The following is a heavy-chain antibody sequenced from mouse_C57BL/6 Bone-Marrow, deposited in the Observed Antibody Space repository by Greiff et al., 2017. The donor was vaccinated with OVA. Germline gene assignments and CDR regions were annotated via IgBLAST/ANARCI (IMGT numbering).Heavy chain of an antibody. V-gene: IGHV12-3*01. J-gene: IGHJ3*01. Sequence: VKLQESGPGLVKPSQSLFLPCSITGFPITSGYYWIWIRQSPGKPLEWLGYITPSGETFSNPSLQSPLSITRETSKNQFFLQLNSVTTEDTAMYDCAGDRAGTGVGYWGQGILVTVAA. CDR1: GFPITSGYY. CDR3: AGDRAGTGVGY. D-gene: IGHD4-1*01. CDR2: ITPSGET.